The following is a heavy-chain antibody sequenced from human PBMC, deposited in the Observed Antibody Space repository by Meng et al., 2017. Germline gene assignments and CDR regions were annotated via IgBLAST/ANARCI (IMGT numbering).Heavy chain of an antibody. J-gene: IGHJ4*02. CDR1: GYSISSGYY. D-gene: IGHD2-15*01. CDR2: IYHSGST. V-gene: IGHV4-38-2*02. Sequence: SETLSLTCTVSGYSISSGYYWGWIRQPPGKGLEWIGSIYHSGSTYYNPSLKSRVTISVDTSKNQFSLKLSSVTAAGTAVYYCARDPLLVARFDYLGQGTLVTVSS. CDR3: ARDPLLVARFDY.